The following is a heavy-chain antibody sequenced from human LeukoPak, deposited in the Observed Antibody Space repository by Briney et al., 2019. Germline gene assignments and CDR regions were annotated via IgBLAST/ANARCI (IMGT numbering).Heavy chain of an antibody. CDR2: ISNSGGST. D-gene: IGHD6-19*01. J-gene: IGHJ5*02. CDR1: GFTFSSYA. Sequence: GGSLRLSCAASGFTFSSYAMSWVRQAPGKGLEWVSTISNSGGSTDYADSVKGGFTISRDNSKNTLYLQMNSLRAEDTAVYYCAKDSSGWYLAWGQGTLVTVSS. CDR3: AKDSSGWYLA. V-gene: IGHV3-23*01.